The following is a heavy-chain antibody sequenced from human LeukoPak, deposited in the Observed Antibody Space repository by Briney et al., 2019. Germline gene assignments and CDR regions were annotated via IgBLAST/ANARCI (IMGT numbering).Heavy chain of an antibody. V-gene: IGHV3-15*01. J-gene: IGHJ5*02. CDR3: TTDRRT. Sequence: VGSLRLSCAAPGFTFSNAWMSSVRQAPGKGLEWVGRIKSKTDGGTTDYAAPVTDRFTISRDDSKNTLYLQMNRLKTADTAVYYCTTDRRTWGQGTLVTVSS. CDR2: IKSKTDGGTT. CDR1: GFTFSNAW.